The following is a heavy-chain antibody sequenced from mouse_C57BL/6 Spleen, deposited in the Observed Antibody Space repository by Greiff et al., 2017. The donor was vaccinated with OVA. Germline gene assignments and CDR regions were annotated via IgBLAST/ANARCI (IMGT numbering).Heavy chain of an antibody. CDR2: IYPGDGDT. D-gene: IGHD2-4*01. CDR3: GRSGDYDEPFAY. J-gene: IGHJ3*01. Sequence: VQLQQSGPELVKPGASVKISCKASGYAFSSSWMNWVKQRPGKGLEWIGRIYPGDGDTNYNGKFKGKATLTADKSSSTAYMQLSSLTSEDSAVYCCGRSGDYDEPFAYWGQGTLVTVSA. V-gene: IGHV1-82*01. CDR1: GYAFSSSW.